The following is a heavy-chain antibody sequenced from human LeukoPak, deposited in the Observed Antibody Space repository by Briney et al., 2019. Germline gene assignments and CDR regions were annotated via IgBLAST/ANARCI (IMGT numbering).Heavy chain of an antibody. Sequence: SETLSLTCTVSGGSISSNNYYWNWIRQPAGKGLEWIGRIYTSGSTSGSTNYNPSLKSRVTISVDTSKNQFSLKLSSVTAADTAVYYCASGDTQDYYYGMDVWGQGTTVTVSS. CDR3: ASGDTQDYYYGMDV. J-gene: IGHJ6*02. V-gene: IGHV4-61*02. CDR1: GGSISSNNYY. CDR2: IYTSGSTSGST. D-gene: IGHD3-3*01.